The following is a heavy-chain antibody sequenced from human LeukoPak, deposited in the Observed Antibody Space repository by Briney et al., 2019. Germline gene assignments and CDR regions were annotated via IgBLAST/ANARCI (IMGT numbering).Heavy chain of an antibody. D-gene: IGHD3-22*01. CDR3: ARNYYDSSGYQEATFNY. Sequence: PGGSLRLSCAASGFSLTNYSMNWVRQAPGKGLEWVAGIWYDGNYKYYADSVKGRFTISRDNSKNTLFLQMDSLRAEDTAVYYCARNYYDSSGYQEATFNYWGQGTLVTVSS. CDR1: GFSLTNYS. V-gene: IGHV3-33*08. CDR2: IWYDGNYK. J-gene: IGHJ4*02.